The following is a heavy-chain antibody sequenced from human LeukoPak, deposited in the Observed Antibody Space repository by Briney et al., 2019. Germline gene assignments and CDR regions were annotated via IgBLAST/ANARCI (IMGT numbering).Heavy chain of an antibody. Sequence: GGSLRLSCAASGFTFSSYSMNWVRQAPGKGLGWVSSISSSSSYIYYADSVKGRFTISRDNAKNSLYLQMNSLRAEDTAVYYCARDDRDSSGYYYVADYWGQGTLVTVSS. D-gene: IGHD3-22*01. CDR3: ARDDRDSSGYYYVADY. J-gene: IGHJ4*02. CDR2: ISSSSSYI. CDR1: GFTFSSYS. V-gene: IGHV3-21*01.